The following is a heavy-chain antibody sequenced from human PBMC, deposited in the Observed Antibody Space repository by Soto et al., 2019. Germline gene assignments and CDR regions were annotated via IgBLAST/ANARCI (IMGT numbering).Heavy chain of an antibody. Sequence: QVQLVQSGAEVKKPGSSVTVSCTASGGTFNSYTINWVRQAPGPRLEWVGRVNPIVGMSSSASKFQARVTMTADKSTRNAYMDPTGLKSEDTAVYYCWTSFGSGSTPFDSWGQGTLVTFAS. V-gene: IGHV1-69*02. CDR3: WTSFGSGSTPFDS. CDR2: VNPIVGMS. J-gene: IGHJ4*02. CDR1: GGTFNSYT. D-gene: IGHD3-10*01.